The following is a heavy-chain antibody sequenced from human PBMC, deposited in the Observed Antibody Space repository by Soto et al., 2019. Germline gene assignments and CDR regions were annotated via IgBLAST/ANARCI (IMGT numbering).Heavy chain of an antibody. Sequence: SETLSLTCTVSGGSVTNSSYYWGWIRQPPGKGLEWIGSVYYRGRSYSKSSVKSRVTISVDTSKNRFSLSLNSVTASDTAVYFCVSQRTTVPTQAYFDYWGPGALVTVS. CDR2: VYYRGRS. J-gene: IGHJ4*02. V-gene: IGHV4-39*01. CDR3: VSQRTTVPTQAYFDY. D-gene: IGHD4-17*01. CDR1: GGSVTNSSYY.